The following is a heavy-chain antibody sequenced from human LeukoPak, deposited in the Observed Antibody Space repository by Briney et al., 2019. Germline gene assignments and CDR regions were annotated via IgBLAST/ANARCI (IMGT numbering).Heavy chain of an antibody. CDR3: ARDRCYSNYYYYGMDV. CDR2: IYSGGST. D-gene: IGHD4-11*01. J-gene: IGHJ6*02. Sequence: GGSLRLSCAASGFTVSSNYMSWVRQAPGKGLEWVSVIYSGGSTYYADSVKGRFTISRDNSKNTLYLQMNSLRAEDTAVYYCARDRCYSNYYYYGMDVWGQGTTVTVSS. V-gene: IGHV3-66*01. CDR1: GFTVSSNY.